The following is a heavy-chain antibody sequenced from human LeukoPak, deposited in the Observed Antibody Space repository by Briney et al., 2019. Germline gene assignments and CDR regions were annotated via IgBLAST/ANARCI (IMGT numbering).Heavy chain of an antibody. CDR3: ARGGSSSWSLYYYYYMDV. D-gene: IGHD6-13*01. CDR1: EFSVGSNY. Sequence: GGSLRLSCAASEFSVGSNYMTWVRQAPGKGLEWVSLIYSGGSTYYADSVKGRFTISRDNSKNTLYLQMNSLRAEDTAVYYCARGGSSSWSLYYYYYMDVWGKGTTVTISS. V-gene: IGHV3-66*01. J-gene: IGHJ6*03. CDR2: IYSGGST.